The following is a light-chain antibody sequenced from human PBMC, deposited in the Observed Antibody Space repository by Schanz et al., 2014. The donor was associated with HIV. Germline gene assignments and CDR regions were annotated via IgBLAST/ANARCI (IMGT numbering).Light chain of an antibody. V-gene: IGKV1-5*03. CDR2: KAS. CDR3: QQCVTYPYT. CDR1: QSISNW. Sequence: DIEMTQSPSTLSASLGDRVTFTCRASQSISNWLAWYQQKPGKGPELLIYKASTLKSGVPLRFSGTGSGTEFTLAISGLQPDDFATYYCQQCVTYPYTFGQGTKLDIK. J-gene: IGKJ2*01.